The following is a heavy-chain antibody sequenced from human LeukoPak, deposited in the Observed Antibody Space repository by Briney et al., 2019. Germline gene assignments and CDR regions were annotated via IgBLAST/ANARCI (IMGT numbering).Heavy chain of an antibody. CDR2: VSHDGSTK. Sequence: GGSLRLSCAASGFSFTTYAMHWVRQAPGMGPEWVAVVSHDGSTKYYTDSVRGRFTISRDNSKNTFFLQLNGLRTGDTAVYYCARAIMGTENLDYWGQGTLVTVSS. V-gene: IGHV3-30*10. D-gene: IGHD5-18*01. CDR1: GFSFTTYA. J-gene: IGHJ4*02. CDR3: ARAIMGTENLDY.